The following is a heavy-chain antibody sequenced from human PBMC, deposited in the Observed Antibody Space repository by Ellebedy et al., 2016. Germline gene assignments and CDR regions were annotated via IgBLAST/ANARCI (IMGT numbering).Heavy chain of an antibody. Sequence: SETLSLXXTVSAGTISRDGFYLIWGRQHPGKGLEWIGYIYYSGSTYYNPSLKSRVTISVDTSKNQFSLKLSSVTAADTAVYYCASMMTVTTESTFDYWGQGTLVTVSS. CDR2: IYYSGST. J-gene: IGHJ4*02. D-gene: IGHD4-17*01. V-gene: IGHV4-31*03. CDR3: ASMMTVTTESTFDY. CDR1: AGTISRDGFY.